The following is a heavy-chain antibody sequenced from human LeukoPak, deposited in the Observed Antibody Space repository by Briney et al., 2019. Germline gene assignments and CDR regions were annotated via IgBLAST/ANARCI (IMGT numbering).Heavy chain of an antibody. Sequence: GGSLRLSCAASGFIFSSFSVNWVRQAPGKGLEWVSSISTSGGLSSVYYADSVKGRFTISRDNAKNSLYLQMNSLRVEDTAVYYCARGRDTAMALGYWGQGTLVTVSS. D-gene: IGHD5-18*01. CDR1: GFIFSSFS. V-gene: IGHV3-21*01. CDR3: ARGRDTAMALGY. CDR2: ISTSGGLSSV. J-gene: IGHJ4*02.